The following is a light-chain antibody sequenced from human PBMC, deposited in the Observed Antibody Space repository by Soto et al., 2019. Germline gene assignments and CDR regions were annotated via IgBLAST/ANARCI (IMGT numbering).Light chain of an antibody. CDR3: QEYNTWPWK. CDR2: GAS. Sequence: ETLMTQSPATLSVSPGERATLSCRASQSVNNNLAWYQQKLGQAPSVLIYGASTRATGIPARFTGSGSGKEFILTITSMQSEDSAVYYCQEYNTWPWKFGQGTKVEF. CDR1: QSVNNN. V-gene: IGKV3-15*01. J-gene: IGKJ1*01.